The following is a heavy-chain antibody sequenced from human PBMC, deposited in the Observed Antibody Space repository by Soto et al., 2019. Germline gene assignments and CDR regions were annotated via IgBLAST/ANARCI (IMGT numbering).Heavy chain of an antibody. D-gene: IGHD3-10*01. J-gene: IGHJ6*02. CDR3: ARSDRYYYGSGSDYSGAPYYGMDF. CDR2: INHSGST. V-gene: IGHV4-34*01. CDR1: GGSFSGYY. Sequence: SETLSLTCAVYGGSFSGYYWSWIRQPPGKGLEWIGEINHSGSTNYNPSLKSRVTISVDTSKNQFSLKLSSVTAADTAVYYCARSDRYYYGSGSDYSGAPYYGMDFWGQGTAVTVSS.